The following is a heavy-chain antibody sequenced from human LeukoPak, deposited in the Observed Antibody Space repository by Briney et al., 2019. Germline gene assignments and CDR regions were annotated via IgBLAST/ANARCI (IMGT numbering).Heavy chain of an antibody. Sequence: GGSLRLSCAASGFTFSSYWMHWVRQAPGKGLVWVSRINSDGSSTSYADSVKGRFTISRDNSKNTLYLQMNSLRAEDTAVYYCARALYYYDSSGYFGEWFDPWGQGTLVTVSS. D-gene: IGHD3-22*01. CDR3: ARALYYYDSSGYFGEWFDP. CDR1: GFTFSSYW. J-gene: IGHJ5*02. CDR2: INSDGSST. V-gene: IGHV3-74*01.